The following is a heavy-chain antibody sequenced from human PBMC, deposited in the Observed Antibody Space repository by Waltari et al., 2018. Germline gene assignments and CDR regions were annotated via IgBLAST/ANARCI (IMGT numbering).Heavy chain of an antibody. CDR2: LIPSFGTA. Sequence: QVQLVQSGAEVKKPGSSVKVSCKASGGTFSSYAISWVRQAPGQGLEWMGGLIPSFGTANYAHKFQGRVTITADESTSTAYMELSSLRSEDTAVYYCARGPGWQWLVPEYFQHWGQGTLVTVSS. J-gene: IGHJ1*01. CDR1: GGTFSSYA. D-gene: IGHD6-19*01. V-gene: IGHV1-69*01. CDR3: ARGPGWQWLVPEYFQH.